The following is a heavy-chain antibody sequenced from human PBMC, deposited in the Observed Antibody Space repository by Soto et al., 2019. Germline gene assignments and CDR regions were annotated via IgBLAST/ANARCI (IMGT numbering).Heavy chain of an antibody. CDR3: TTGYYYDSSGYFQGPY. V-gene: IGHV3-15*01. D-gene: IGHD3-22*01. CDR1: GFTFSNAW. J-gene: IGHJ4*02. CDR2: IKSKTDGGTT. Sequence: GSLRLSCAASGFTFSNAWMSWVRQAPGKGLEWVGRIKSKTDGGTTDYAAPVKGRITISRDDSKNTLYLQMNSLKTEDTAVFYCTTGYYYDSSGYFQGPYWGQGTLVTVSS.